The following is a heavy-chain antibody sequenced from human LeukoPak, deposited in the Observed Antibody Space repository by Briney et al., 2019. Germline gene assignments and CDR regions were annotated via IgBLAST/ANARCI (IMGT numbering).Heavy chain of an antibody. J-gene: IGHJ4*02. CDR2: ISWNSGSI. CDR1: GFTFDDYA. V-gene: IGHV3-9*01. D-gene: IGHD2-2*01. Sequence: GGSLRLSCAASGFTFDDYAMHWVRQAPGKGLEWVSGISWNSGSIDYADSVKGRFTISRDNAKNSLYLQMNSLRAEDTALYYCAKDILGSIYCSSTSCYPRGYFDYWGQGTLVTVSS. CDR3: AKDILGSIYCSSTSCYPRGYFDY.